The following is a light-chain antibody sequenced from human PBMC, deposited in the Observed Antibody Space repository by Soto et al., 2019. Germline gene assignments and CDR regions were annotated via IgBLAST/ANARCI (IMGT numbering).Light chain of an antibody. J-gene: IGLJ2*01. CDR1: SSDVGGYNY. CDR2: DVS. CDR3: CSYAVDVV. V-gene: IGLV2-11*01. Sequence: QSALTQPRSVSGSPGQSVTISCTGTSSDVGGYNYVSWYQQHPGKAPKLMIYDVSKRPSGVPDRFSGSKSGNTASLTISGLQAEDEADYYCCSYAVDVVFGGGTKVTVL.